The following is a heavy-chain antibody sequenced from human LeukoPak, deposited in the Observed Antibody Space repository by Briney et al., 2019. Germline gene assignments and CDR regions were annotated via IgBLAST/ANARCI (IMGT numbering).Heavy chain of an antibody. CDR1: GASISGSGYY. Sequence: PSETLSLTCTVSGASISGSGYYWGWIRQPPGKGLEWIGEINHSGSTNYNPALTSRVTISVDTSKNKFSLKLSSVTAADTAVYYCARAPRYFDWLLYPNWFDPWGQGTLVTVSS. CDR2: INHSGST. V-gene: IGHV4-39*07. D-gene: IGHD3-9*01. J-gene: IGHJ5*02. CDR3: ARAPRYFDWLLYPNWFDP.